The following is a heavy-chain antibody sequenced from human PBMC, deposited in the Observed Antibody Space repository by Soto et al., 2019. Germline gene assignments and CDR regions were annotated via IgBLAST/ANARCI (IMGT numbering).Heavy chain of an antibody. CDR1: GFSLSTSGVG. V-gene: IGHV2-5*02. Sequence: SGPTLVNPTQTLTQTCTFSGFSLSTSGVGVGWIRQPPGKALEWLALIYWDDDKRYSPSLKSRLTITKDTSKNQVVLTMTNMDPVDTATYYCAHRHGDYVWGSYRYLNWFDPWGQGTLVTVSS. CDR2: IYWDDDK. D-gene: IGHD3-16*02. CDR3: AHRHGDYVWGSYRYLNWFDP. J-gene: IGHJ5*02.